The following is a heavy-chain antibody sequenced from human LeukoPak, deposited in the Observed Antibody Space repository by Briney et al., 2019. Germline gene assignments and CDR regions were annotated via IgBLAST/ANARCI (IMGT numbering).Heavy chain of an antibody. D-gene: IGHD5-12*01. V-gene: IGHV1-69*04. CDR1: GGTFSSYA. J-gene: IGHJ4*02. Sequence: SVKVSCKASGGTFSSYAISWVRQAPGQGLEWMGRIIPILGIANYAQKFQGRVTITADKSTSTAYMELSSLRSEDTAVYDCATTPRDIVATEGGYWGQGALVTVSS. CDR3: ATTPRDIVATEGGY. CDR2: IIPILGIA.